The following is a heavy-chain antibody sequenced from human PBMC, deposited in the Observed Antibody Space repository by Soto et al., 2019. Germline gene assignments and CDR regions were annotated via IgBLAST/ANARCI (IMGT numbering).Heavy chain of an antibody. D-gene: IGHD1-26*01. J-gene: IGHJ4*02. CDR2: ISYDGSNK. CDR1: GFTFSSYG. V-gene: IGHV3-30*03. Sequence: QVQLVESGGGVVQPGRSLRLSCAASGFTFSSYGMHWVRQAPGKGLEWVAVISYDGSNKYYADSVKGRFTISRDNSKNTLYLQMNSLRAEDTAVYYCADIVGATLGWGQGTLVTVSS. CDR3: ADIVGATLG.